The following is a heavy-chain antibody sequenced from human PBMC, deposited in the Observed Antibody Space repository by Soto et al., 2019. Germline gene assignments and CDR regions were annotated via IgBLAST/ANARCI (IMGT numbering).Heavy chain of an antibody. Sequence: ASVKVSCKASGYTFTGYYMHWVRQAPGQGLEWMGWINPNSGGTNYAQKFQGRVTMTRDTSISTAYMELSRLRSDETAVYYCVRDGGGDYDSSGYYRWYYGMDVWGQGTTVTVSS. CDR2: INPNSGGT. CDR1: GYTFTGYY. V-gene: IGHV1-2*02. D-gene: IGHD3-22*01. CDR3: VRDGGGDYDSSGYYRWYYGMDV. J-gene: IGHJ6*02.